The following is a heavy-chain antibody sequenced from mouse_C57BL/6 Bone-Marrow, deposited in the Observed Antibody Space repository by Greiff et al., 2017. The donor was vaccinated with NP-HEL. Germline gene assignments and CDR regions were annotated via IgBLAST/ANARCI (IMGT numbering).Heavy chain of an antibody. CDR1: GYAFSSYW. D-gene: IGHD1-1*01. V-gene: IGHV1-80*01. CDR2: IYPGDGDT. Sequence: QVQLKQSGAELVKPGASVKISCKASGYAFSSYWMNWVKQRPGKGLEWIGQIYPGDGDTNYNGKFKGKATLTADKSSSTAYMQLSSLTSEDSAVYFGARYYGSSYYCDYWGQGTTLTVSS. CDR3: ARYYGSSYYCDY. J-gene: IGHJ2*01.